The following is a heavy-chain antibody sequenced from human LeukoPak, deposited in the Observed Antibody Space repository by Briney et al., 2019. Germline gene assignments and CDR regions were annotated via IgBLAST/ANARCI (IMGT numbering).Heavy chain of an antibody. CDR1: GLSFSSYA. Sequence: GGSLRLSCAASGLSFSSYAMTWVRQAPGKGLEWVSSIGGTGISTYYADSVKGRFTISRDNFENTLFLQMISLGAEDTAMYYCVTERGYWGQGTLVTVSS. CDR2: IGGTGIST. CDR3: VTERGY. V-gene: IGHV3-23*01. J-gene: IGHJ4*02. D-gene: IGHD6-13*01.